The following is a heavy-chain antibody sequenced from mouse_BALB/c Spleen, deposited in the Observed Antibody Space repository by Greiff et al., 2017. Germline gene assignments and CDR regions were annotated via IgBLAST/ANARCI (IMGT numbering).Heavy chain of an antibody. J-gene: IGHJ3*01. D-gene: IGHD2-1*01. CDR1: GFSLSTSGMG. Sequence: QVTLKVSGPGILQPSQTLSLTCSFSGFSLSTSGMGVSWIRQPSGKGLEWLAHIYWDDDKRYNPSLKSRLTISKDTSSNQVFLKITSVDTADTATYYCARRAGGNYEGFAYWGQGTLVTVSA. CDR3: ARRAGGNYEGFAY. CDR2: IYWDDDK. V-gene: IGHV8-12*01.